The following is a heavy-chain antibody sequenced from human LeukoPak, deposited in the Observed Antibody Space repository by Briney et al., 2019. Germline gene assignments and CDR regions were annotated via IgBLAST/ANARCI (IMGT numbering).Heavy chain of an antibody. Sequence: PGGSLRLSCAASGFTFSSYWMYWVRQDPGKGLVWVSDINSDGRSTRYADSVKGRFTISRDNAKNTLYLQMNSLRAEDTAVYYCARGLSGYSSSLGYWGQGTLVTVSS. J-gene: IGHJ4*02. CDR2: INSDGRST. D-gene: IGHD6-6*01. V-gene: IGHV3-74*01. CDR3: ARGLSGYSSSLGY. CDR1: GFTFSSYW.